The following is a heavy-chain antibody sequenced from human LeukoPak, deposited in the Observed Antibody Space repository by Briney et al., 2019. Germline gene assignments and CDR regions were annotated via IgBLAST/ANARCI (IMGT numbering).Heavy chain of an antibody. V-gene: IGHV4-39*01. CDR1: GGSISSSSYY. J-gene: IGHJ6*02. CDR2: IYYSGST. CDR3: ARKPDYYYGMDV. Sequence: SETLSLTCTVSGGSISSSSYYWGWIRQPPGTGLEWIGSIYYSGSTYYNPSLKSRVTISVDTSKNQFSLKLSSVTAADTAVYYCARKPDYYYGMDVWGQGTTVTVSS.